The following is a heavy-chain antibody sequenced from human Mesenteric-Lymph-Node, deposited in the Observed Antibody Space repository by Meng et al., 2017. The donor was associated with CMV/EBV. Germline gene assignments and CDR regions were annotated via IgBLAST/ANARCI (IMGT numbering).Heavy chain of an antibody. Sequence: AYGFAFNNNAMSWVRQAPGKGLEWVSGVSNGGSLTYYADSVKGRFTIFRDNSKNTLYLQMNSLRAEDTAVYYCARDYCSGINCAIDYWGQGTLVTVSS. J-gene: IGHJ4*02. V-gene: IGHV3-23*01. CDR2: VSNGGSLT. CDR3: ARDYCSGINCAIDY. D-gene: IGHD2-15*01. CDR1: GFAFNNNA.